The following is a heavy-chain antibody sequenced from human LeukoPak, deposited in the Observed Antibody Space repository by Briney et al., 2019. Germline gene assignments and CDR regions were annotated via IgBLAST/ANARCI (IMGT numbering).Heavy chain of an antibody. CDR1: GGPISSYY. CDR3: ARNFDY. J-gene: IGHJ4*02. V-gene: IGHV4-59*01. Sequence: PSETLSLTCTVSGGPISSYYWSWIRQPPGKGLEWIGYIYYSGSTNYNPSLKSRVTISVGTSKNQFSLKLSSVTAADTAVYYCARNFDYRGQGTLVTVSS. CDR2: IYYSGST.